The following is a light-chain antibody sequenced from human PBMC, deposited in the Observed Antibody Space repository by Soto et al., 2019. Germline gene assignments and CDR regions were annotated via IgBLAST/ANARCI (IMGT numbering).Light chain of an antibody. Sequence: IQMTKSPSTLSASVGDRVTITCRASQTISSWLAWYQQKPGKAPKLLIYKASTLKSGVPSRFSGSGSGTEFTLTISSLQPDDFATYYCQHYNSYSVAFGQGTKVDI. V-gene: IGKV1-5*03. CDR3: QHYNSYSVA. CDR1: QTISSW. J-gene: IGKJ1*01. CDR2: KAS.